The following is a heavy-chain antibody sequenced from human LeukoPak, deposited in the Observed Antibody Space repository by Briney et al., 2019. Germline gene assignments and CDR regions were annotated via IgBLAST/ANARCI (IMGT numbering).Heavy chain of an antibody. V-gene: IGHV1-2*02. Sequence: GASVKVSCKASGYTFTAYYIHWVRQAPGQELEWMGWINPKSGGTYYVQKFQGRVTVTTDTSINTAYMELSSLTSDDTAVYFCARGPYSYDSSGAFDIWGQGTMVTVSS. J-gene: IGHJ3*02. CDR1: GYTFTAYY. CDR3: ARGPYSYDSSGAFDI. D-gene: IGHD3-22*01. CDR2: INPKSGGT.